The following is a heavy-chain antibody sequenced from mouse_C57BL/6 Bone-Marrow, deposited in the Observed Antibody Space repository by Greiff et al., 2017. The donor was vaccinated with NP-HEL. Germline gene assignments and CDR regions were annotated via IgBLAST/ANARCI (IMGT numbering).Heavy chain of an antibody. CDR1: GFNIKNTY. J-gene: IGHJ2*01. Sequence: VQLKESVAELVRPGASVKLSCTASGFNIKNTYMHWVKQRPEQGLEWIGRIDPANGNTKYAPKFQGQATITADTSSNTAYLQLSSLTSEDTAIYYCARGGYYDYDGSYFDYWGQGTTLTVSS. D-gene: IGHD2-4*01. V-gene: IGHV14-3*01. CDR3: ARGGYYDYDGSYFDY. CDR2: IDPANGNT.